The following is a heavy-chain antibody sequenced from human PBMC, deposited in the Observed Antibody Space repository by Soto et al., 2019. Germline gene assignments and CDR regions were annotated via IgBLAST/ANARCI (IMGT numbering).Heavy chain of an antibody. CDR2: ISAYNGNT. Sequence: QVQLVQSGAEVKKPGASVKVSCKASGYTFTSYGISWVRQAPGQGLEWMGWISAYNGNTNYAQKLQGRVTMTTDTTTSTAYMELRSLRSDDTAVYYCAGDRGVYYYDSSGYPYYFDYWGQGTLVTVSS. CDR3: AGDRGVYYYDSSGYPYYFDY. V-gene: IGHV1-18*01. J-gene: IGHJ4*02. CDR1: GYTFTSYG. D-gene: IGHD3-22*01.